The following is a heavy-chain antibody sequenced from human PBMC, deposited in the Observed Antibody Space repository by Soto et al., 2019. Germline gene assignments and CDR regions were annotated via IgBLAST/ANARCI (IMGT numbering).Heavy chain of an antibody. V-gene: IGHV4-34*01. Sequence: SETLSLTCAVYGGSFSGYYWSWIRQPPGKGLEWIGEINHSGSTNYNPSLKSRVTISVDTSKNQFSLKLSSVTAADTAVYYCARDREGYSYGSGIHYYYYGMDVWGQGTTVTVSS. CDR1: GGSFSGYY. D-gene: IGHD5-18*01. CDR3: ARDREGYSYGSGIHYYYYGMDV. J-gene: IGHJ6*02. CDR2: INHSGST.